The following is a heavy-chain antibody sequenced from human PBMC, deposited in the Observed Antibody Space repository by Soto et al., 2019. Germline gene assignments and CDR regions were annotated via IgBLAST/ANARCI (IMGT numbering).Heavy chain of an antibody. Sequence: GASVKVSCKASGYTFTGYYMHRVRQAPGQGLEWMGWINPNSGGTNYAQKFQGWVTMTRDTSISTAYMELSRLRSDDTAVYYCARDPSPYNWNYEGDYYFDYWGQGTLVTVPQ. D-gene: IGHD1-7*01. CDR2: INPNSGGT. CDR3: ARDPSPYNWNYEGDYYFDY. J-gene: IGHJ4*02. CDR1: GYTFTGYY. V-gene: IGHV1-2*04.